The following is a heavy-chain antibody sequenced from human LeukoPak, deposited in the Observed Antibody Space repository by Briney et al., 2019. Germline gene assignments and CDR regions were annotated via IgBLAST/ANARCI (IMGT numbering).Heavy chain of an antibody. J-gene: IGHJ4*02. CDR3: ARDPGVVVTAIRRYFDY. V-gene: IGHV3-21*01. CDR1: GFTFSSYS. Sequence: GGSLRLSCAASGFTFSSYSMNWVRQAPGKGLEWVSSISSSSSYIYYADSVKGRFTISRDNAKNSLYLQMNSLRAEDTAVYYCARDPGVVVTAIRRYFDYWGQGTLVTVS. D-gene: IGHD2-21*02. CDR2: ISSSSSYI.